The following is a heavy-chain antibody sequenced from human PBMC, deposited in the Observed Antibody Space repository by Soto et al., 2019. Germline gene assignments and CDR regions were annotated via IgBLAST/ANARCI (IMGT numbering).Heavy chain of an antibody. CDR2: INHSGST. CDR1: GGSFSGYY. J-gene: IGHJ4*02. Sequence: PSETLSLTCAVYGGSFSGYYWSWFRQPPGKGLEWIGEINHSGSTNYNPSLKSRVTISVDTSKNQFSLKLSSVTAADTAVYYCARIVLMVYAQTTYYFDYWGQGTLVTAPQ. V-gene: IGHV4-34*01. D-gene: IGHD2-8*01. CDR3: ARIVLMVYAQTTYYFDY.